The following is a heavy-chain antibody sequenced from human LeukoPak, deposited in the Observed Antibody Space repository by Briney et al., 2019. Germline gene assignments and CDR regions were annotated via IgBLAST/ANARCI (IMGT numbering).Heavy chain of an antibody. CDR1: GDSISSNNYY. CDR3: VRVVALGAAGYYFDY. D-gene: IGHD6-13*01. CDR2: IYTSGST. Sequence: SQTLSLTCTVSGDSISSNNYYWSWIRQPAGKGLEWIGRIYTSGSTNYNPSLKSRVTISVDTSKNQFSLKLTSVTAADTAVYYCVRVVALGAAGYYFDYWGQGSLVTVSS. J-gene: IGHJ4*02. V-gene: IGHV4-61*02.